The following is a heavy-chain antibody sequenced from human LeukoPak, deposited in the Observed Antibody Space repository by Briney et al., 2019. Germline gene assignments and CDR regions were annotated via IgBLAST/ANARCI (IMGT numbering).Heavy chain of an antibody. CDR3: AKDHPYYFDY. CDR2: IRYDGSNK. V-gene: IGHV3-30*02. Sequence: PGGSLRLSCAASGFTFSSYGMHWVRQAPGKGLEWVAFIRYDGSNKYYADSVKGRFTISRDNSKNTLYLQMNSLIAEDTAVYYCAKDHPYYFDYWGQGTLVTVSS. J-gene: IGHJ4*02. CDR1: GFTFSSYG.